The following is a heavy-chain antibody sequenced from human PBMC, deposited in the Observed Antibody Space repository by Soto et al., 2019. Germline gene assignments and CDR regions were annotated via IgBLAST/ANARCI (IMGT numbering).Heavy chain of an antibody. D-gene: IGHD2-15*01. CDR2: IIPIFGTA. CDR1: GYTFTSYA. V-gene: IGHV1-69*13. CDR3: ARDRNPGYCSGGSCHNWFDP. Sequence: GASVKVSCKASGYTFTSYAISWVRQAPGQGLEWMGGIIPIFGTANYAQKFQGRVTITADESTSTAYMELSSLRSEDTAVYYCARDRNPGYCSGGSCHNWFDPWGQGTLVTVSS. J-gene: IGHJ5*02.